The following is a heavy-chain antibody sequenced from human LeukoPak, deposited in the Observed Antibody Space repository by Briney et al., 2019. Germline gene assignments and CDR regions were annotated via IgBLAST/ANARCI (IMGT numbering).Heavy chain of an antibody. V-gene: IGHV1-2*02. CDR2: IKPNDGDT. Sequence: ASVKPSCKASGYTFAHYYVLLVRQAPGQGLEWRGWIKPNDGDTNYAQKFQGSVTMIRNTSIITAHMEVSRLRFDDTAVYDRATANFLYCSSSTCLFDYWCQGTLVTVSS. CDR3: ATANFLYCSSSTCLFDY. J-gene: IGHJ4*02. CDR1: GYTFAHYY. D-gene: IGHD2-2*01.